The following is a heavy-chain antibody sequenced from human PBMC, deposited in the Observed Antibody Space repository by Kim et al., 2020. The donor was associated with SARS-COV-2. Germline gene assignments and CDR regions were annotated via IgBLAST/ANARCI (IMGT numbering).Heavy chain of an antibody. D-gene: IGHD6-19*01. J-gene: IGHJ4*02. CDR3: AKDHPSSGWPDFDS. Sequence: GGSLRLSCAASGFTFSSRAMSWVRQAPGKGPEWVASVNNGGNAYYADSVKGRFTVSRDITRDTLYLQMNSLRAEDTALYFCAKDHPSSGWPDFDSWGQGTLVTVSS. V-gene: IGHV3-23*01. CDR2: VNNGGNA. CDR1: GFTFSSRA.